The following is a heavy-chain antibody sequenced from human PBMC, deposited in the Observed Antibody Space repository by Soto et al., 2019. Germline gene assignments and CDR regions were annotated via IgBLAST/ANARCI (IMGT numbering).Heavy chain of an antibody. J-gene: IGHJ6*02. CDR3: ARRGISLQAFYYYYGMDV. Sequence: ASVKVSCKASGGTFSSYAISWVRQAPGQGLEWMGGIIPIFGTANYAQKFQGRVTITADKSTSTAYMELSSLRSEDTAVYYCARRGISLQAFYYYYGMDVWGQGTTVTVSS. CDR1: GGTFSSYA. D-gene: IGHD2-15*01. V-gene: IGHV1-69*06. CDR2: IIPIFGTA.